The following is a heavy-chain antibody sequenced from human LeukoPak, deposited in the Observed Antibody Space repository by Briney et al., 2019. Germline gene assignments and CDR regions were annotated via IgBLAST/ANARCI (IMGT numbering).Heavy chain of an antibody. CDR2: IRGDGSMT. D-gene: IGHD6-25*01. Sequence: GGSLRLSCAASGLTFSSHWMHWVRQAPGKGLVWVSRIRGDGSMTNYADSVKGRFTISRDNAKNTLYLQMNSLRLEDTAVYYCARENLAAAADYWGQGTVVTVSS. V-gene: IGHV3-74*01. J-gene: IGHJ4*02. CDR1: GLTFSSHW. CDR3: ARENLAAAADY.